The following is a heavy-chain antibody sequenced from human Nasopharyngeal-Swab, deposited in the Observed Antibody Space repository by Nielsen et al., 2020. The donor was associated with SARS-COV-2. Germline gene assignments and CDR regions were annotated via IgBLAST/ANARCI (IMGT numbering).Heavy chain of an antibody. CDR3: ARGGYSSGWPDRYGMDV. V-gene: IGHV1-2*04. J-gene: IGHJ6*02. Sequence: ASVKVSCKASGGTFSSYAVSWVRQAPGQGLEWMGWINPNSGGTNYAQKFQGWVTMTRDTSISTAYMELSRLRSDDTAVYYRARGGYSSGWPDRYGMDVWGQGTTVTVSS. CDR2: INPNSGGT. CDR1: GGTFSSYA. D-gene: IGHD6-19*01.